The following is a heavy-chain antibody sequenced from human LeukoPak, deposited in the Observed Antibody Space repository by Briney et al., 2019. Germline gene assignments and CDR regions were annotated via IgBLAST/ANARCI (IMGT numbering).Heavy chain of an antibody. Sequence: PSETLSLTCTVSGGSISNYYWTWIRQPPGKGLEWIGYIYYSGSTNYNPSLRSRATISVDTSKKQFSLNLSSVTAADTALYYCARVATMVRGSNGMDVWAKGTTVTVSS. CDR3: ARVATMVRGSNGMDV. D-gene: IGHD3-10*01. J-gene: IGHJ6*04. CDR2: IYYSGST. CDR1: GGSISNYY. V-gene: IGHV4-59*01.